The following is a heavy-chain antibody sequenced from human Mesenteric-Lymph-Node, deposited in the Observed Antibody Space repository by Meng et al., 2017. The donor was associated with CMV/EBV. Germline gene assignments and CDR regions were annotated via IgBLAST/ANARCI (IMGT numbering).Heavy chain of an antibody. CDR1: GFTVSSNY. D-gene: IGHD3-3*01. CDR2: IYSGGST. V-gene: IGHV3-53*05. CDR3: ARESPLSYYDIWSGQNYYYYFAMDV. J-gene: IGHJ6*02. Sequence: GESLKISCAASGFTVSSNYMSWVRQAPGKGLEWVSVIYSGGSTYYADSVKGRFTISRDDSKNTLYLQMNSLRAEDTAVYYCARESPLSYYDIWSGQNYYYYFAMDVWGQGTTVTVSS.